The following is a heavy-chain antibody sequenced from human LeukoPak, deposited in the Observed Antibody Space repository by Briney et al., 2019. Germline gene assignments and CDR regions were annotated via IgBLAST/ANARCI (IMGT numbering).Heavy chain of an antibody. J-gene: IGHJ3*02. Sequence: ASVKVSCKASGYTFTSYYMHWVRQAPGQGLEWMGIINPSGGSTSYAQKFQGRVTMTRDTSISTAYMELSRLRSDDTAVYYCARVSQQLVWSAFDIGGQGTMVTVSS. CDR3: ARVSQQLVWSAFDI. V-gene: IGHV1-46*01. CDR1: GYTFTSYY. CDR2: INPSGGST. D-gene: IGHD6-13*01.